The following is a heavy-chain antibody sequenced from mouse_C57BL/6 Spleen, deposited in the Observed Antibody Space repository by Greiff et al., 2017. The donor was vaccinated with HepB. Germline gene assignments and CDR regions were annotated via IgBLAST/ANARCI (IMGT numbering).Heavy chain of an antibody. D-gene: IGHD2-5*01. Sequence: EVQLQQSGPELVKPGASVKISCKASGYTFTDYYMNWVKQSHGKSLEWIGDINPNNGGTSYNQKFKGKATLTVDKSSSTAYMELRSLTSEDSAVYYCARWVYYSNLGAMDYWGQGTSVTVSS. J-gene: IGHJ4*01. CDR3: ARWVYYSNLGAMDY. CDR2: INPNNGGT. CDR1: GYTFTDYY. V-gene: IGHV1-26*01.